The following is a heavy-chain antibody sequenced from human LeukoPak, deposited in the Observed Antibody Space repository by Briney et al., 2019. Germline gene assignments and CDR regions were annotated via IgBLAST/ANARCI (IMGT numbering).Heavy chain of an antibody. Sequence: PSETLSLNCAVYGGSFSGYYWSWIRQPPGKGLEWIGEINHSGSTNYNPSLKSRVTISVDTSKNQFSLKLSSVTAADTAVYYCARGPGYGDYGWFDPWGQGTLVTVSS. D-gene: IGHD4-17*01. CDR3: ARGPGYGDYGWFDP. CDR2: INHSGST. J-gene: IGHJ5*02. V-gene: IGHV4-34*01. CDR1: GGSFSGYY.